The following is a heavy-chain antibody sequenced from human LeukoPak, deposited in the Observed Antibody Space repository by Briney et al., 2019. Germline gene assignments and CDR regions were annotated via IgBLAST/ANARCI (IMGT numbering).Heavy chain of an antibody. D-gene: IGHD2-15*01. CDR1: GGSISSSNW. Sequence: NPSETLSLTCAVSGGSISSSNWWSWVRQPPGKGLEWIGEIYHSGSTNYNPSLKSRVTISVDKSKNQFSLKLSSVTAADTAVYYCARHLFSGYYSYGMDVWGQGTTVTVSS. CDR2: IYHSGST. V-gene: IGHV4-4*02. J-gene: IGHJ6*02. CDR3: ARHLFSGYYSYGMDV.